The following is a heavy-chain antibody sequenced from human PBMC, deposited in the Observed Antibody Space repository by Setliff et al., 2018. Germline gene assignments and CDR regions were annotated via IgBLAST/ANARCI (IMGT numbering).Heavy chain of an antibody. D-gene: IGHD2-21*01. CDR2: IYWNDEK. CDR3: THIAGGGNSPRHDY. CDR1: GFSLSTSLVG. V-gene: IGHV2-5*01. Sequence: SGPTLVNPTQTLTLTCTFSGFSLSTSLVGVGWIRQPPGKALEWLALIYWNDEKRYSPSLKSRLTITKDTSKNQVVLTMTNMDPVDTATYYCTHIAGGGNSPRHDYWGQGTLVTVSS. J-gene: IGHJ4*02.